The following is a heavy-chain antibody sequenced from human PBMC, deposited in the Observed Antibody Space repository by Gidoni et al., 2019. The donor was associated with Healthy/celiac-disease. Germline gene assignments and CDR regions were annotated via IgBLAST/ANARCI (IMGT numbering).Heavy chain of an antibody. CDR1: GGSISSSSYY. D-gene: IGHD6-13*01. CDR3: ARHRYSSSWFFDY. V-gene: IGHV4-39*01. Sequence: QLQLQESGPGLVKPSETLSLTCTVSGGSISSSSYYWGWIRQPPGKGLEWIGSIYYSGSTYCNPSLKSRVTISVDTSKNQFSLKLSSVTAADTAVYYCARHRYSSSWFFDYWGQGTLVTVSS. CDR2: IYYSGST. J-gene: IGHJ4*02.